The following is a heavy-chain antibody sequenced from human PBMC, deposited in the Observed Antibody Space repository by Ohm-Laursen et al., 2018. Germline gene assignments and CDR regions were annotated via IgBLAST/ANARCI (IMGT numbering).Heavy chain of an antibody. D-gene: IGHD3-10*01. Sequence: ASVKVSCKASGNTFTSYDINWVRQATGQGLEWMGWMAPKSGETFYAQKFQGRVTMTRNTSISTAYMELRSLRSEDTAVYYCARGGSGAYVPYWGQGTLVTVSS. CDR3: ARGGSGAYVPY. J-gene: IGHJ4*02. V-gene: IGHV1-8*01. CDR2: MAPKSGET. CDR1: GNTFTSYD.